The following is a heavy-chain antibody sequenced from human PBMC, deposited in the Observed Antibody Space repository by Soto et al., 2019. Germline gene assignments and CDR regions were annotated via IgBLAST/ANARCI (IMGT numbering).Heavy chain of an antibody. J-gene: IGHJ6*02. CDR3: ARDQDGDYGYYYYGMDV. V-gene: IGHV3-48*02. Sequence: LRLSCAASGFTFSSYSMNWVRQAPGKGLEWVSYISSSSSTIYYADSVKGRFTISRDNAKNSLYLQMNSLRDEDTAVYYCARDQDGDYGYYYYGMDVWGQGIQVTVSS. CDR2: ISSSSSTI. CDR1: GFTFSSYS. D-gene: IGHD4-17*01.